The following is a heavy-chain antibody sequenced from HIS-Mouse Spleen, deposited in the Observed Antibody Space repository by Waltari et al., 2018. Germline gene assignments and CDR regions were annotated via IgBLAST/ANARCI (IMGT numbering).Heavy chain of an antibody. J-gene: IGHJ3*02. CDR1: GFTFSSYS. CDR3: ARVNGIAVAGTDAFDI. V-gene: IGHV3-30-3*01. D-gene: IGHD6-19*01. Sequence: QVQLVESGGGVVQPGRSLRLSFAASGFTFSSYSMHWVRRAPGKGLEWVAVISYDGSNKYYADSVKGRFTISRDNSKNTLYLQMNSLRAEDTAVYYCARVNGIAVAGTDAFDIWGQGTMVTVSS. CDR2: ISYDGSNK.